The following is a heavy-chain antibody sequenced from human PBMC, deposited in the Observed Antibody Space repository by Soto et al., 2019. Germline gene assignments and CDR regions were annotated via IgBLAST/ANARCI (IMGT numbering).Heavy chain of an antibody. V-gene: IGHV4-61*01. CDR3: ARAVGATDAIFDY. Sequence: SETLSLTCTVSGGSISNPIYYWAWLRQPPGKGLEWIGYIYYSGSTNYNPSLKSRVTISVDTSKNQFSLKLSSVTAADTAVYYCARAVGATDAIFDYWGQGTLVTVSS. D-gene: IGHD1-26*01. CDR2: IYYSGST. J-gene: IGHJ4*02. CDR1: GGSISNPIYY.